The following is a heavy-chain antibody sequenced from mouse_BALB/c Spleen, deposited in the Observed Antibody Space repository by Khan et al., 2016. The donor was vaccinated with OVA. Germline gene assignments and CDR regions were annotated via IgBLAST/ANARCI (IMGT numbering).Heavy chain of an antibody. CDR1: GYSFTSYL. D-gene: IGHD1-3*01. CDR3: ARGGYSSFAY. Sequence: VQLQQSGTVLARPGASVKMSCKASGYSFTSYLIHWVKQRPGQGLEWIGDFYPGNGDTTYNQKFKDKAKLPAGTSANTAYMELSSLTNEDSAVYYCARGGYSSFAYWGQGTLVTVSA. CDR2: FYPGNGDT. J-gene: IGHJ3*01. V-gene: IGHV1-5*01.